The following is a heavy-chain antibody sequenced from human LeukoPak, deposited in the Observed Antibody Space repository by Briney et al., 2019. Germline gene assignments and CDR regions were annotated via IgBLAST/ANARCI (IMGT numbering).Heavy chain of an antibody. Sequence: PGGSLRLSCAASGFTFSSYAMSWVRQAPEKGLEWVSAISGSGGSTYYADSVKGRFTISRDNSKNTLYLQMNSLRAEDTAVYYCAKVVRFGELFFDYWGQGTLVTVSS. CDR1: GFTFSSYA. D-gene: IGHD3-10*01. CDR3: AKVVRFGELFFDY. V-gene: IGHV3-23*01. CDR2: ISGSGGST. J-gene: IGHJ4*02.